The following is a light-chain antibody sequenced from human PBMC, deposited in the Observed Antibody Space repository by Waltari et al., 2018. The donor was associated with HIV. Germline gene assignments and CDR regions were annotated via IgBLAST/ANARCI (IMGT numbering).Light chain of an antibody. J-gene: IGLJ1*01. CDR1: SSDIGTYEL. CDR3: CSYAGRSIYV. V-gene: IGLV2-23*02. CDR2: DVT. Sequence: QPALTQPASVSGSPGQSITLSCSGTSSDIGTYELVSLYPQHPGKAPKVIVYDVTKRPAGTSDRFSGSKSGNTASLTISGLQAENEADYYCCSYAGRSIYVFGTGTTVTVL.